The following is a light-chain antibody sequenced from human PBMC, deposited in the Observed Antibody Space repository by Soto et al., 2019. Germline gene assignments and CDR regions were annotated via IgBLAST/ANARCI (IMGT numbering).Light chain of an antibody. V-gene: IGLV2-23*01. J-gene: IGLJ3*02. CDR2: EGN. CDR3: CSYAGSSNLL. CDR1: SSDVGRYNL. Sequence: QSVLTQPASVSGSPGQSITISCTGTSSDVGRYNLVSWYQRHPGKAPKLIIYEGNKRPSGVSNRFSGSMSGITASLAISGLQADDEADYYCCSYAGSSNLLFGGGTKLTVL.